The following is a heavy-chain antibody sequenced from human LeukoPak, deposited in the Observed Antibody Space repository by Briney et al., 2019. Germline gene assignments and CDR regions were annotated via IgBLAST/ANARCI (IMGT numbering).Heavy chain of an antibody. CDR3: ASLAVAGLSEGY. D-gene: IGHD6-19*01. CDR2: ISYSGST. V-gene: IGHV4-39*01. J-gene: IGHJ4*02. CDR1: GGSISSSSVY. Sequence: PSETLSLTSTVSGGSISSSSVYWGWIRQPPGKGLEWIATISYSGSTYYNPSLKSRVTISVDTSRNQFSLKLSSVTAADTAVYYCASLAVAGLSEGYWGQGTLVIVSS.